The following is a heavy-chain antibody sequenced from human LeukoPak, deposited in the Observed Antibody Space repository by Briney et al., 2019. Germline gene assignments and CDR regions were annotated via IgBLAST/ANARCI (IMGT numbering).Heavy chain of an antibody. D-gene: IGHD6-13*01. J-gene: IGHJ6*03. CDR1: GGSISSSSYY. Sequence: PSETLSLTCTVSGGSISSSSYYWGWIRQPPGKGLEWIGSIYYRGNTNYNPSLKSRVTISVDTSKNQLSLKVSSVTAADTAVYYCVRVVSSSWDYYYYMDVWGKGTTVTISS. CDR2: IYYRGNT. V-gene: IGHV4-39*07. CDR3: VRVVSSSWDYYYYMDV.